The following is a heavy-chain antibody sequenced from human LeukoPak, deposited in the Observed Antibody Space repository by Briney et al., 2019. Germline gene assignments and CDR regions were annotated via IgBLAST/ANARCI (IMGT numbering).Heavy chain of an antibody. CDR3: ARDLGSTVTQPQYYYYYYMDV. CDR2: IYTSGST. J-gene: IGHJ6*03. CDR1: GGSISSGSYY. V-gene: IGHV4-61*09. D-gene: IGHD4-17*01. Sequence: SETLSLTCTVSGGSISSGSYYWSWIRQPAGKGLEWIGHIYTSGSTNYNPSLKSRVTISVDTSKNQFSLKLSSVTAADTAVYYCARDLGSTVTQPQYYYYYYMDVWGKGTTVTISS.